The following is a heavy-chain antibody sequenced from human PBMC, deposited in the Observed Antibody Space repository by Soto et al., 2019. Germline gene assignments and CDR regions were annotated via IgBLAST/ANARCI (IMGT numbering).Heavy chain of an antibody. CDR3: AKVSVAAARGYFDY. D-gene: IGHD6-13*01. Sequence: DVQLLESGGGLVKPGGSLRLSCAASGFSFRRYGLSWVRQAPGKVLEWFSDISGSGSVTNYADSVKGRFTISRDNSNNTLFLQMNRLRAEDTAVYYCAKVSVAAARGYFDYWGQGTLVTVSS. V-gene: IGHV3-23*01. CDR1: GFSFRRYG. CDR2: ISGSGSVT. J-gene: IGHJ4*02.